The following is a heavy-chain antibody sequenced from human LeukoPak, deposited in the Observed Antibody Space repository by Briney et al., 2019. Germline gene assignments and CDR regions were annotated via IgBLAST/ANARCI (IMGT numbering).Heavy chain of an antibody. D-gene: IGHD5-24*01. CDR1: GYTFSTYT. V-gene: IGHV1-3*01. CDR2: INAGNGNT. J-gene: IGHJ4*02. Sequence: GASVKVSCKASGYTFSTYTMHWVCQAPGQRLEWMGWINAGNGNTKYSQKFQGRVTITRDTSASTAYMDLSSLRSEDTAVYYCAREIDRDGYNRFFDYWGQGTLVTVSS. CDR3: AREIDRDGYNRFFDY.